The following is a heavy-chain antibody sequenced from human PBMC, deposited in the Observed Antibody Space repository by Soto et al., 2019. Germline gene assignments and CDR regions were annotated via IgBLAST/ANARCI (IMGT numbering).Heavy chain of an antibody. J-gene: IGHJ4*02. D-gene: IGHD3-3*01. CDR1: GYTFNSYG. Sequence: QVLLVQSGAEVKKPGVSVKVSCKASGYTFNSYGVSWVRQAPGQGLEWMGWISAYNGNTKYSQNLQGRVTMTIDTTTSSAYLEVRSLRSDDTAIYYCARYFWSGQLPFYFDQWGQGTLVTVSS. CDR3: ARYFWSGQLPFYFDQ. CDR2: ISAYNGNT. V-gene: IGHV1-18*01.